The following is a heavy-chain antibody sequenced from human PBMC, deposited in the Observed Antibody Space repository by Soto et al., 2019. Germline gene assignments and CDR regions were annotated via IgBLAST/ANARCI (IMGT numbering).Heavy chain of an antibody. V-gene: IGHV4-4*02. Sequence: SETLSLTCAVSGVSISTNNWWSWVRQPPGKGLEWIGEIYYSGRTNYSPSLKRRITISVDKSKNQFSLTLSSVTAADTAVYYCASTYYYGSGSYDNWGQGTLVTVSS. D-gene: IGHD3-10*01. J-gene: IGHJ4*02. CDR3: ASTYYYGSGSYDN. CDR2: IYYSGRT. CDR1: GVSISTNNW.